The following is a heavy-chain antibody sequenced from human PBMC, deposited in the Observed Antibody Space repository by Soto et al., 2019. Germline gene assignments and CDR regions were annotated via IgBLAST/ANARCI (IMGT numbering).Heavy chain of an antibody. D-gene: IGHD2-15*01. CDR2: MNPNSGNT. Sequence: QVQLVQSGAEVKKPGASVKVSCKASGYTFTSYDINWVRQATGQGLEWMGWMNPNSGNTGYAQKFQGRVTIPTNTSISTAYMELSSLRSEDTAVYYCARGIPYCSGGSCYDQGWGQGTLVTVSS. J-gene: IGHJ4*02. CDR1: GYTFTSYD. CDR3: ARGIPYCSGGSCYDQG. V-gene: IGHV1-8*01.